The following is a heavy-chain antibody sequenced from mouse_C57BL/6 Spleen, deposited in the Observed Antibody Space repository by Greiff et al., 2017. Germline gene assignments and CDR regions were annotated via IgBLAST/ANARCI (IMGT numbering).Heavy chain of an antibody. V-gene: IGHV1-7*01. Sequence: QVQLKESGAELAKPGASVKLSCKASGYTFTSYWMHWVKQRPGQGLEWIGYINPSSGYTKYNQKFKDKATLTVDKSSSTAYMQLSSLTYEDSTVYYCERYDYDFYAMDYWGQGTSVTVSS. CDR3: ERYDYDFYAMDY. D-gene: IGHD2-4*01. J-gene: IGHJ4*01. CDR2: INPSSGYT. CDR1: GYTFTSYW.